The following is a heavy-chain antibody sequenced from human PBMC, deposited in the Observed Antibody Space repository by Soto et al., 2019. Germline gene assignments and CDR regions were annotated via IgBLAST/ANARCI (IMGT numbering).Heavy chain of an antibody. V-gene: IGHV4-4*02. CDR2: IYHSGST. CDR3: ARDPLNPAPFHNWFDP. Sequence: SETLSLTCAVSGGSISSSNWWSWVRQPPGKGLEWIGEIYHSGSTNYNPSLKSRVTISVDKSKNQFSLKLSSVTAADTAVYYCARDPLNPAPFHNWFDPWGQGTLVTVSS. J-gene: IGHJ5*02. D-gene: IGHD2-2*01. CDR1: GGSISSSNW.